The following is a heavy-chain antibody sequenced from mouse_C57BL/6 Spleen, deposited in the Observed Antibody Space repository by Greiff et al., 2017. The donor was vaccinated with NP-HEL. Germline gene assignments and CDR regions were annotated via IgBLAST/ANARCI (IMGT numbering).Heavy chain of an antibody. V-gene: IGHV1-42*01. Sequence: VHVKQSGPELVKPGASVKISCKASGYSFTGYYMNWVKQSPEKSLEWIGEINPSTGGTTYNQKFKAKATLTVDKSSSTAFMQLKSLTSEDSAVYYCARTGYADYWGQGTTLTVSS. CDR3: ARTGYADY. CDR2: INPSTGGT. CDR1: GYSFTGYY. J-gene: IGHJ2*01. D-gene: IGHD2-10*02.